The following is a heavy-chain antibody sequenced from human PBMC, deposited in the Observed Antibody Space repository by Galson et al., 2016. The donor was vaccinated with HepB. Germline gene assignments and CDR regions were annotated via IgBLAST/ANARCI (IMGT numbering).Heavy chain of an antibody. V-gene: IGHV1-18*01. CDR1: GYTFTSYG. Sequence: SVKVSCKASGYTFTSYGISWVRQAPGQGLEWMGWISAYNGNTNYAQKLQGRVTMTTDTSTSTAYMELRSLRSDDTAIYYCARDDWNYYYYGMVVWGQGTTVTVSS. CDR2: ISAYNGNT. J-gene: IGHJ6*02. CDR3: ARDDWNYYYYGMVV. D-gene: IGHD1-1*01.